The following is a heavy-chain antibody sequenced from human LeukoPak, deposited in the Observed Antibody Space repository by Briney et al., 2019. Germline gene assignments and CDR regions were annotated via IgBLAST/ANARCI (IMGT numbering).Heavy chain of an antibody. D-gene: IGHD3-22*01. J-gene: IGHJ5*02. CDR1: GGTFSSYA. CDR3: ARDSYDSSGYYYEAVDP. Sequence: ASVKVSCKASGGTFSSYAISWVRQAPGQGLEWMGGINPIFGTANYAQKFQGRVTITADESTSTAYMELSSLRSEDTAVYYCARDSYDSSGYYYEAVDPWGQGTLVTVSS. CDR2: INPIFGTA. V-gene: IGHV1-69*13.